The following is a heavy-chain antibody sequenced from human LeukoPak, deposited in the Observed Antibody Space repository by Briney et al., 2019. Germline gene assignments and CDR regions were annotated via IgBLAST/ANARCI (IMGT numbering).Heavy chain of an antibody. CDR3: ARSYGNTAPFDY. CDR2: IWYDGSNK. CDR1: GFTFSSYG. D-gene: IGHD2/OR15-2a*01. J-gene: IGHJ4*02. Sequence: GGSLRLSCAASGFTFSSYGMHWVRQAPSKGLEWVAVIWYDGSNKYYADSVKGRFTISRDNSKNTLYLQMNSLRAEDTAVYYCARSYGNTAPFDYWGQGTLVTVSS. V-gene: IGHV3-33*01.